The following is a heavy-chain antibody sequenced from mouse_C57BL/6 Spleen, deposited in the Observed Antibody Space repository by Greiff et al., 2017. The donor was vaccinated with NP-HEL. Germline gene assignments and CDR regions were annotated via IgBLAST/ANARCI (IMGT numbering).Heavy chain of an antibody. Sequence: VQRVESGPGLVQPSQSLSITCTVSGFSLTSYGVHWVRQPPGKGLEWLGVIWSGGSTDYNAAFISRLSISKDNSKSQVFFKMNSLQADDTAIYYCAKNRGGDYDYDYAMDYWGQGTSVTVSS. J-gene: IGHJ4*01. D-gene: IGHD2-4*01. CDR1: GFSLTSYG. CDR3: AKNRGGDYDYDYAMDY. V-gene: IGHV2-4*01. CDR2: IWSGGST.